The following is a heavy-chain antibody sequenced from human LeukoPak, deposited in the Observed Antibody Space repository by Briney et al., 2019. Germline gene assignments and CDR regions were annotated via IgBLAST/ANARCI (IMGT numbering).Heavy chain of an antibody. CDR1: GYTLTSYG. CDR3: ARDRIPTV. V-gene: IGHV1-18*01. J-gene: IGHJ4*02. Sequence: GAGVKVSRKASGYTLTSYGISWVPHAPGQGLEWMGWISAYNGNTNYAQKLQGRVTMTTDTSTSTAYMELRSLRSDDTDVYYCARDRIPTVWGQGTLVTVS. D-gene: IGHD2-2*02. CDR2: ISAYNGNT.